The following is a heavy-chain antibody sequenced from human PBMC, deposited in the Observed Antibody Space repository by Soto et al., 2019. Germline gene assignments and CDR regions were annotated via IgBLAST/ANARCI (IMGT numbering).Heavy chain of an antibody. D-gene: IGHD3-10*01. V-gene: IGHV3-53*01. CDR1: GFTVSSNY. J-gene: IGHJ6*02. Sequence: GSLRLSCAASGFTVSSNYMSWVRQAPGKGLEWVSVIYSGGSTYYADSVKGRFTISRDNSKNTLYLQMNSLRAEDTAVYYCARDRRGLRGGGDYYYSYGMDVWGQGPTVTVSS. CDR2: IYSGGST. CDR3: ARDRRGLRGGGDYYYSYGMDV.